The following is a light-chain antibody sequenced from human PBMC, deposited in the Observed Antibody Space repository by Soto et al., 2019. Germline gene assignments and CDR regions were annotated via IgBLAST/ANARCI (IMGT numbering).Light chain of an antibody. CDR1: QSISSW. J-gene: IGKJ1*01. CDR2: DAS. Sequence: DIHMTQSHSTLSASVGARVTITCRASQSISSWLAWYQQKPGKAPKLLIYDASSLESGVPSRFSGSGSGTEFTLTISSLQTDDFATYYCQQYNSYSTFGQGTKVEIK. V-gene: IGKV1-5*01. CDR3: QQYNSYST.